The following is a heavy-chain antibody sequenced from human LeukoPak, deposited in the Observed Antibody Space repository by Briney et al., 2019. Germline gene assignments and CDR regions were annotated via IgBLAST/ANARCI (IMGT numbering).Heavy chain of an antibody. CDR2: IYSSGST. D-gene: IGHD6-13*01. J-gene: IGHJ4*02. CDR3: ARGRDSSWYSRQVFDY. V-gene: IGHV4-4*09. CDR1: GGSISGYY. Sequence: PSETLSLTCTVSGGSISGYYWSWIRQPPGKGLEWIGYIYSSGSTNYNPSLKSRVTISVDTSKYQFSLKLSSVTAADTAVYYCARGRDSSWYSRQVFDYWGQGTLVTVSS.